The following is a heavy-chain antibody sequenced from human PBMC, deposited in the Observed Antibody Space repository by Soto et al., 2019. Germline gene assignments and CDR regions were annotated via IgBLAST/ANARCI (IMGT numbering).Heavy chain of an antibody. Sequence: SETLSLTCAVYGGSFSGYYWSWIRQPPGKGLEWIGEINHSGSTNYNPSLRSRVTISVDTSKNQFSLKLSSVTAADTAVYYCARGRRGSGWYVSRNWFDPWGQGTLVTVSS. CDR3: ARGRRGSGWYVSRNWFDP. D-gene: IGHD6-19*01. CDR2: INHSGST. V-gene: IGHV4-34*01. CDR1: GGSFSGYY. J-gene: IGHJ5*02.